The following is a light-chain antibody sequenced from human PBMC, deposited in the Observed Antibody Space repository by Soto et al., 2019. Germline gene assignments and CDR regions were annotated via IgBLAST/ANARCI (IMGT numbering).Light chain of an antibody. CDR2: RND. CDR3: SAWYDSLSAVV. Sequence: QSVLTQPPSASGTPGQRVTISCSGSSSNIGSNYVYWYQQLPGSAPNLLIYRNDKQPSGVPDRFSGSKSATSASLAISGRLSEEEADYYCSAWYDSLSAVVFGGGTKLTVL. J-gene: IGLJ3*02. V-gene: IGLV1-47*01. CDR1: SSNIGSNY.